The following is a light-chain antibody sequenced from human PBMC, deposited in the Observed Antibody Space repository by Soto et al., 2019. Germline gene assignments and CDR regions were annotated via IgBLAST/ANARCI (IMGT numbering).Light chain of an antibody. J-gene: IGLJ1*01. Sequence: QSALTQPRSVSGSPGQSVTISCTATSSDVGDYNYVSWYQQHPGKAPKLMIYDVSKRPSGVADRFSGSKSGNTASLTISGLPAEDEADYYCCSYAGSYSLYVFGTGTKLTVL. CDR2: DVS. V-gene: IGLV2-11*01. CDR1: SSDVGDYNY. CDR3: CSYAGSYSLYV.